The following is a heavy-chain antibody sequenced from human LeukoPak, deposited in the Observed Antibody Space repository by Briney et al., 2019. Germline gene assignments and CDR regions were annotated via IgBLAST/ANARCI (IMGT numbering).Heavy chain of an antibody. J-gene: IGHJ4*02. CDR2: ISGSGGST. V-gene: IGHV3-23*01. CDR3: AKDRTNGDYSTYFDY. CDR1: GFTFSSYA. D-gene: IGHD4-11*01. Sequence: GGSLRLSCAASGFTFSSYAMSWVRQAPGKGLEWVSAISGSGGSTYYADSEKGRFTISRDNSKNTLYLQMNSLRAEDTAVYYCAKDRTNGDYSTYFDYWGQGTLVTVSS.